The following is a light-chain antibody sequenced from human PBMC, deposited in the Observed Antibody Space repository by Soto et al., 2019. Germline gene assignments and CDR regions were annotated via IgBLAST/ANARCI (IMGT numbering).Light chain of an antibody. J-gene: IGLJ2*01. CDR3: ATWDSSLSTGV. Sequence: QSVLTQPPSVSAAPGQKVSISCSGSSSNIGNNFVSWYQQLPGTAPKLLIYDNKKRPSGIPDRFSGSKSGTSATLDITGLQTGDEAHYSCATWDSSLSTGVFGGGTKLTVL. CDR1: SSNIGNNF. CDR2: DNK. V-gene: IGLV1-51*01.